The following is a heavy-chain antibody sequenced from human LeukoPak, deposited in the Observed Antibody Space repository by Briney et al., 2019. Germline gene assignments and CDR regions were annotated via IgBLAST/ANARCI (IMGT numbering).Heavy chain of an antibody. V-gene: IGHV1-3*01. CDR2: INAGYGST. J-gene: IGHJ3*02. Sequence: ASVKVSCKASGYTFTTYSMHWVRQAPGQRLEWMGWINAGYGSTKYSQKFQGRITLTRDTSASTVYMELSSLRSEDTAVYYCARDGYSGDDFSGDAFDIWGQGTMVTVSS. CDR3: ARDGYSGDDFSGDAFDI. CDR1: GYTFTTYS. D-gene: IGHD5-12*01.